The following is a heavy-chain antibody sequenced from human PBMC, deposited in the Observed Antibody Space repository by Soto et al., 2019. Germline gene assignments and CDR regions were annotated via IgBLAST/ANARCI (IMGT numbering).Heavy chain of an antibody. CDR2: ITDTGGDT. V-gene: IGHV3-23*01. CDR1: GFTFLSRA. D-gene: IGHD3-10*01. J-gene: IGHJ4*02. CDR3: ARGSKDSYPGSRIFDF. Sequence: WGSLRLSFVASGFTFLSRAISLVRHSPFEWLEWVSTITDTGGDTKYADSVRGRFTISRDNSKNTLYLQMSSLRAEDSAVYYCARGSKDSYPGSRIFDFWGRGTLVNVSS.